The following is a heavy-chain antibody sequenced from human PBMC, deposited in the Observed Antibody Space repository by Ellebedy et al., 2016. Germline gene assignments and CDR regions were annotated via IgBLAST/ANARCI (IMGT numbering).Heavy chain of an antibody. CDR3: AKAREGLAHDALDV. CDR1: GFTFDDFS. J-gene: IGHJ3*01. V-gene: IGHV3-9*01. Sequence: SLKISCEASGFTFDDFSMHWVRQSPTKGLEWVASITWNGVSLAYAASVKGRFTVSRDNGKNFLFLQMNSLKAEDTALYYCAKAREGLAHDALDVWGQGTMVTVSS. D-gene: IGHD3-3*02. CDR2: ITWNGVSL.